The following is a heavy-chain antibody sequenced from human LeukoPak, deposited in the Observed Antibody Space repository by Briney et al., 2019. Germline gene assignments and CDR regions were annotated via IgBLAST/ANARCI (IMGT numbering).Heavy chain of an antibody. D-gene: IGHD3-9*01. J-gene: IGHJ3*02. CDR3: ARGGLVLRYFDWLPGNAFDI. CDR2: INHSGST. V-gene: IGHV4-34*01. Sequence: QASETLSLTCAVYGGSFSGYYWCWIRQPPGKGLEWIGEINHSGSTNYNPSLKSRVTISVDTSKNQFSLKLSSVTAADTAVYYCARGGLVLRYFDWLPGNAFDIWGQGTMVTVSS. CDR1: GGSFSGYY.